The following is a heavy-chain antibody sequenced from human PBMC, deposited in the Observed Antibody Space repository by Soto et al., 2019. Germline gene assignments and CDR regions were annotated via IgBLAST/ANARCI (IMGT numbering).Heavy chain of an antibody. J-gene: IGHJ4*02. D-gene: IGHD2-15*01. V-gene: IGHV1-3*01. CDR1: GYTFTSYA. CDR2: INAGNGNT. Sequence: VASVKVSCKASGYTFTSYAMHWVRQAPGQRLEWMGWINAGNGNTKYSQKFQGRVTITRDTSASTAYMELSSLRSEDTAVYYCARGGNLGYCSGGSCYSYYDYWGQGTLVTVSS. CDR3: ARGGNLGYCSGGSCYSYYDY.